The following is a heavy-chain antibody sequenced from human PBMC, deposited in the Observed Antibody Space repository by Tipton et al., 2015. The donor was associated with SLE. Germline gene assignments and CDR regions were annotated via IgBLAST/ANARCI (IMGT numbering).Heavy chain of an antibody. J-gene: IGHJ2*01. CDR3: ARETEYGHYYFDL. Sequence: SLRLSCAASGFIFDDYSMNWVRQAPEKGLEWIFFISRSGTTIYYADSVTGRFTISRDNAKNSLYLQMNGLRAEDTAVYYCARETEYGHYYFDLWGRGTLVTVSS. CDR1: GFIFDDYS. V-gene: IGHV3-48*01. CDR2: ISRSGTTI. D-gene: IGHD2/OR15-2a*01.